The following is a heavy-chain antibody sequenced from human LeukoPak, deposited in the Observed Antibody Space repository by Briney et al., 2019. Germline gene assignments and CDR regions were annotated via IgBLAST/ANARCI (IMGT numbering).Heavy chain of an antibody. Sequence: PGGSLRLSCAASGFTFSSYGMHWVRQAPGKGLEWVAVISYDGSNKYYADSVKGRFTISRDNSKNMLYLQMNSLRAEDTAVYYCAKDLYTSRYACCFDYWGQGTLVTVSS. V-gene: IGHV3-30*18. CDR1: GFTFSSYG. D-gene: IGHD6-13*01. CDR3: AKDLYTSRYACCFDY. CDR2: ISYDGSNK. J-gene: IGHJ4*02.